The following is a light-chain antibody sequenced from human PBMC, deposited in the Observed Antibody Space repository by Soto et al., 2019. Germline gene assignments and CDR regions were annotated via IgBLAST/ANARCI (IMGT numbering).Light chain of an antibody. Sequence: SYHLTQAPSVSVSPGQTARITCSGDELSKQYVYWYQQKPGQAPVLVIYKDSERASGIPERFSASSSGTTVTLTISGVRAEDEADYYCQSSDDTGNYYLFGTGTKVT. V-gene: IGLV3-25*02. CDR3: QSSDDTGNYYL. CDR2: KDS. J-gene: IGLJ1*01. CDR1: ELSKQY.